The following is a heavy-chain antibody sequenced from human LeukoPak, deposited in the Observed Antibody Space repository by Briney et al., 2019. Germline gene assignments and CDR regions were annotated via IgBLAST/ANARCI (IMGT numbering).Heavy chain of an antibody. CDR3: AKDAAAARPLGWYYFDY. J-gene: IGHJ4*02. CDR2: IRYDGSNK. Sequence: PGGSLRLSCAASGFTFSSYGMHWVRQAPGKGLEWVAFIRYDGSNKYYADSVKGRFTISRDNSKNTLYLQMNSLRAEDTAVYYCAKDAAAARPLGWYYFDYWGQGTLVTVSS. CDR1: GFTFSSYG. V-gene: IGHV3-30*02. D-gene: IGHD6-6*01.